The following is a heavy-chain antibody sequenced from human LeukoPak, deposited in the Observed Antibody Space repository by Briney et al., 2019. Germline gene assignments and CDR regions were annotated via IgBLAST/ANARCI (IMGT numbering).Heavy chain of an antibody. CDR3: AKDRSQDYYDSSGPSAAFDI. D-gene: IGHD3-22*01. V-gene: IGHV3-23*01. CDR2: ISGSGGST. J-gene: IGHJ3*02. CDR1: GGSISSYY. Sequence: ETLSLTCTVSGGSISSYYWSWIRQPPGKGLEWVSAISGSGGSTYYADSVKGRFTISRDNSKNTLYLQMNSLRAEDMAVYYCAKDRSQDYYDSSGPSAAFDIWGQGTMVTVSS.